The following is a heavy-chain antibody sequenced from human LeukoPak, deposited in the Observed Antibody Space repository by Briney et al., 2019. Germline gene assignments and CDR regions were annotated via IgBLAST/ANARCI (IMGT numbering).Heavy chain of an antibody. Sequence: GRSLRLSCAASGFTFSSYGMHWVRQAPGKGLEWVAVISYGGSNKYYADSVKGRFTISRDNSKNTLYLQMNSLRAEDTAVYYCAKDRHCSGGSCYPGPYYYGMDVWGQGTTVTVSS. V-gene: IGHV3-30*18. D-gene: IGHD2-15*01. CDR2: ISYGGSNK. J-gene: IGHJ6*02. CDR3: AKDRHCSGGSCYPGPYYYGMDV. CDR1: GFTFSSYG.